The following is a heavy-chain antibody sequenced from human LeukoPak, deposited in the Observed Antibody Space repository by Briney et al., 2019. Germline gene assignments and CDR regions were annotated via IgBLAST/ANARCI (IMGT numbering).Heavy chain of an antibody. D-gene: IGHD1-26*01. Sequence: ASVQVSFKASGYTFTGYYMHWVRQAPGQGLEWMGWINPNSGGTNYAQKFQGRVTMTRDTSISTAYMELSRLRSDDTAVYYCASGPVGATRVGNYWGQGTLVTVSS. CDR3: ASGPVGATRVGNY. V-gene: IGHV1-2*02. CDR1: GYTFTGYY. CDR2: INPNSGGT. J-gene: IGHJ4*02.